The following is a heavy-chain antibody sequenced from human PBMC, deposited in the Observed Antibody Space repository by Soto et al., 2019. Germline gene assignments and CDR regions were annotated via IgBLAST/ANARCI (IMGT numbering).Heavy chain of an antibody. CDR3: ARGPSGWFGYDY. J-gene: IGHJ4*02. V-gene: IGHV3-74*01. CDR2: INSDASTT. CDR1: GFTFSTSW. Sequence: GGSLRLSCAASGFTFSTSWMHWVRQAAGKGLVWVSRINSDASTTNYADSVKGRFTISRDNAKNTLYLQMDSLTAEDTAVYYCARGPSGWFGYDYWGQGTLVTVSS. D-gene: IGHD6-19*01.